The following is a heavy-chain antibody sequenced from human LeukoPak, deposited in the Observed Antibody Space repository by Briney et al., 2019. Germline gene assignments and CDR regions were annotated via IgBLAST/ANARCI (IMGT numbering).Heavy chain of an antibody. CDR1: GGSISSGSYY. CDR3: ARANRYDLYFDY. D-gene: IGHD2-2*01. CDR2: IYTSGST. V-gene: IGHV4-61*02. J-gene: IGHJ4*02. Sequence: PSQTLSLTCTVSGGSISSGSYYWSWIRQPAGKGLEWIGRIYTSGSTNYNPSLKSRVTISVDTSKNRFSLRLSSVTAADTAVYYCARANRYDLYFDYWGQGTLVTVSS.